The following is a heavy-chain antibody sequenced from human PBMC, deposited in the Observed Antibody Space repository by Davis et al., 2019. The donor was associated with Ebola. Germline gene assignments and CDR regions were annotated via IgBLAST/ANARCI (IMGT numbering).Heavy chain of an antibody. J-gene: IGHJ2*01. D-gene: IGHD3-22*01. Sequence: GESLKISCAASGFTFSSSAMHWVRQAPGRGLEYVSAISSNGGSTYYANSVKGRFTISRDNSKNTLYLQMGSLRAEDMAVYYCARVPNSSGYYEDWYFDLWGRGTLVTVSS. CDR3: ARVPNSSGYYEDWYFDL. V-gene: IGHV3-64*01. CDR2: ISSNGGST. CDR1: GFTFSSSA.